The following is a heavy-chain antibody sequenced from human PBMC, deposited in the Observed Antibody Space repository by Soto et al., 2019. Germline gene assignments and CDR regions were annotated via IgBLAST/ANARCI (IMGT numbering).Heavy chain of an antibody. CDR3: ARVKSRGYCRGGSCFSLPDY. V-gene: IGHV3-7*01. D-gene: IGHD2-15*01. J-gene: IGHJ4*02. CDR1: GFTFSSYW. Sequence: GGSLRLSCAASGFTFSSYWMSWVRQAPGKGLEWVANIKQDGSEKYYVDSVKGRFTISRDNAKNPLYLQMNSLRAEDTAVYYCARVKSRGYCRGGSCFSLPDYWGQGTLVTVSS. CDR2: IKQDGSEK.